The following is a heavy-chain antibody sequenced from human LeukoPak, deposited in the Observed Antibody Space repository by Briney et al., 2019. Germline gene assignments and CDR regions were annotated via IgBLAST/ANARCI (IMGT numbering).Heavy chain of an antibody. V-gene: IGHV4-34*01. Sequence: SETLSLTCAVYGGSFSGYYWSWIRQPPGKGLEWIGEINHSGSTNYNPSLKSRVTISVDTSKNQFSLKLSPVTAADTAVYYCARGPRDLFDYWGPGTLVTVSS. J-gene: IGHJ4*02. CDR3: ARGPRDLFDY. CDR1: GGSFSGYY. CDR2: INHSGST. D-gene: IGHD3-3*01.